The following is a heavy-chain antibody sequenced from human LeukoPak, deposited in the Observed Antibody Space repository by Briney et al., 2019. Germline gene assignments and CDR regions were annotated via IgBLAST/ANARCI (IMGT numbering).Heavy chain of an antibody. CDR1: GYTFPSYF. CDR3: ARTAARRFDY. Sequence: ASVKVSCKASGYTFPSYFMHWVRQAPGQGLEWMGIINPTVGSTTYAQKFQGRVTMTRDTSTSTVYMELSSLRSDDTAVYYCARTAARRFDYWGQETLVTVSS. CDR2: INPTVGST. V-gene: IGHV1-46*01. D-gene: IGHD6-6*01. J-gene: IGHJ4*02.